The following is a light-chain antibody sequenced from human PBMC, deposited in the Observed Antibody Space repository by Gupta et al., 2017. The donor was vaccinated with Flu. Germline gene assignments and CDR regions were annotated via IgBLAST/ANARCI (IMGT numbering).Light chain of an antibody. CDR1: QTIANY. CDR3: QQSYTTPPT. J-gene: IGKJ3*01. Sequence: DIQMAQSPSSLSASVGDRVTITCRASQTIANYLNWYQHKPGITPKLLIFAASSLQSGVPSRFSGSGSGTDFTLTISRLQPEDFATYYCQQSYTTPPTFGHGTKVDIK. CDR2: AAS. V-gene: IGKV1-39*01.